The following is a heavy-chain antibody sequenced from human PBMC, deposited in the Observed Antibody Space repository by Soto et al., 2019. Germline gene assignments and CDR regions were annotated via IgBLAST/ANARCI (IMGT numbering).Heavy chain of an antibody. CDR3: ARDNWNSY. D-gene: IGHD1-7*01. V-gene: IGHV3-74*01. J-gene: IGHJ4*01. CDR1: GFTFSSYW. Sequence: EVQLVESGGGLVQPGGSVRLSCAASGFTFSSYWMHWVRQAPGKALMWVSRIHNDGSTTRYADSVKGRFTISRDNAKNTLYLQMSSLRVEDTAVYYCARDNWNSYWGQGTLVTVSS. CDR2: IHNDGSTT.